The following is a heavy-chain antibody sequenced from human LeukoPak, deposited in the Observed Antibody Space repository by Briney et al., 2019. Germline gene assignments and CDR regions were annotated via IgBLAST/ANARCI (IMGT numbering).Heavy chain of an antibody. Sequence: TPSETLSLTCTVSGGSISSYYWSWIRQPPGKGLEWIGYIYYSGSTNYNPSLKSRVTISVDTAKNQLSLKLSSVTAADTAVYYCARRAGYTGSWYEYWGQGTLVTVSS. CDR3: ARRAGYTGSWYEY. V-gene: IGHV4-59*01. CDR2: IYYSGST. J-gene: IGHJ4*02. D-gene: IGHD6-13*01. CDR1: GGSISSYY.